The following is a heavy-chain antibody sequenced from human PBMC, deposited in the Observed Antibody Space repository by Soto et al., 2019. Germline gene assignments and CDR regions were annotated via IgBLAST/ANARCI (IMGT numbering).Heavy chain of an antibody. Sequence: QMQLVESGGGVVQPGTSLRLSCAASGFDFSSYGMLWVRQTPGKGLEWVAVLGFDGGGRYYADSVKGRFTISRDNSKKMLYLQMDSLRAGDTASYYCAREPVGPDYAMDVWGQGTTVTVSS. CDR3: AREPVGPDYAMDV. V-gene: IGHV3-33*01. CDR2: LGFDGGGR. J-gene: IGHJ6*02. CDR1: GFDFSSYG. D-gene: IGHD1-26*01.